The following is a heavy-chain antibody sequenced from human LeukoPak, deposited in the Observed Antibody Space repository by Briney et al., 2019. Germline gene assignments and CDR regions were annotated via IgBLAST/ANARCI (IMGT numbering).Heavy chain of an antibody. V-gene: IGHV4-4*02. CDR1: GGSISSTDW. J-gene: IGHJ6*03. D-gene: IGHD3-10*01. Sequence: PSGTLSLTCAVSGGSISSTDWWSWVRQPPGKGLEWIGEIYHSGSTNYNPSLMSRVIISIDKSENQFSLKLSSVTAADTAVYYCARGIKRPSPGRYYYYYMDVWGKGTTVTVSS. CDR3: ARGIKRPSPGRYYYYYMDV. CDR2: IYHSGST.